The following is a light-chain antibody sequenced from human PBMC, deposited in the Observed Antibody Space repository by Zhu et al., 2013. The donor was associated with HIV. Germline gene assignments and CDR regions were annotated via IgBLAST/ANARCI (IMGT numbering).Light chain of an antibody. CDR3: QQYHTRWT. Sequence: IQMTQSPSSLSASVGDRVTITCRASQDIRNDLGWYQQKPGKAPKLLIYAASSLQSGVPSRFSGSGSGTGTEFTLTISSLQPDDFATYYCQQYHTRWTFGQGTKVEIK. V-gene: IGKV1-17*01. CDR1: QDIRND. CDR2: AAS. J-gene: IGKJ1*01.